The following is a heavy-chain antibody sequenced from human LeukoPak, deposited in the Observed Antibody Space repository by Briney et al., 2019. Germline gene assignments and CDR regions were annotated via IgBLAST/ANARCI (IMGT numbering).Heavy chain of an antibody. CDR3: ARPSIAARPDHYYMDV. Sequence: SVKVYCKASGGTFSSYAISCVRQAPGQGLEWMGGIIPIFGTANYAQKFQGRVTITTDESTSTAYMELSSLRSEDTAVYYCARPSIAARPDHYYMDVWGKGTTVTVSS. V-gene: IGHV1-69*05. J-gene: IGHJ6*03. D-gene: IGHD6-6*01. CDR1: GGTFSSYA. CDR2: IIPIFGTA.